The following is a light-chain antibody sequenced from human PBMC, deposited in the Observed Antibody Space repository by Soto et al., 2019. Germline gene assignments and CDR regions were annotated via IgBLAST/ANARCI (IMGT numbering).Light chain of an antibody. CDR2: GAS. CDR1: QSVSSD. Sequence: EIVMTQSPATLSVSPWERATLSCRASQSVSSDLAWYHQKPGQAPRLLIYGASTRATGIPARFSGSGSGTEFNLTINSLQSEDFAVYYCQQYNNWPRAFGQGTKVDIK. CDR3: QQYNNWPRA. V-gene: IGKV3-15*01. J-gene: IGKJ1*01.